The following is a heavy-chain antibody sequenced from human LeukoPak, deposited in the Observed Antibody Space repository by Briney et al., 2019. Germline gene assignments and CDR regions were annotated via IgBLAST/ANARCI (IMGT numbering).Heavy chain of an antibody. CDR2: ISYSGSS. CDR3: ARGHGDPPFDF. CDR1: RGSISSYY. Sequence: PSETLSLTCTVSRGSISSYYWSWIRQPPGKGLEWIGYISYSGSSNYSPSLKSRVTISVDTSKKQFSLKLSSVTAADTAVYYCARGHGDPPFDFWGQGILVTVSS. J-gene: IGHJ4*02. V-gene: IGHV4-59*01. D-gene: IGHD4-17*01.